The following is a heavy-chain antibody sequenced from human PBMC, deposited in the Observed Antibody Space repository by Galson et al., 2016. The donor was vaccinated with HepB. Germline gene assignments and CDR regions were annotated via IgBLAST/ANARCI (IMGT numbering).Heavy chain of an antibody. CDR1: GFTLSRFW. D-gene: IGHD1-1*01. Sequence: SLRLSCAASGFTLSRFWMSWVRQAPGKGLEWVANINQDGSQKNYVDSVEGRFTISRDYAKNSLYLQMSSLRAEDTAVYYCASEPTKSNEGYWGQGTLVSV. J-gene: IGHJ4*02. CDR2: INQDGSQK. V-gene: IGHV3-7*03. CDR3: ASEPTKSNEGY.